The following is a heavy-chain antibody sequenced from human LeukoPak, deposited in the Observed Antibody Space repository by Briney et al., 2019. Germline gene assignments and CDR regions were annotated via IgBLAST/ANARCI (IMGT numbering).Heavy chain of an antibody. J-gene: IGHJ4*02. D-gene: IGHD3-10*01. CDR3: ARRLGGSGSYYY. Sequence: SETLSLTCTVSGGSISSSSYYWDWIRQPPGKGLEWIGSIYYSGSTYYNPSLKSRVTISVDTSKNQFSLKLTSVTAADTAVYYCARRLGGSGSYYYWGQGTLVTVSS. V-gene: IGHV4-39*01. CDR2: IYYSGST. CDR1: GGSISSSSYY.